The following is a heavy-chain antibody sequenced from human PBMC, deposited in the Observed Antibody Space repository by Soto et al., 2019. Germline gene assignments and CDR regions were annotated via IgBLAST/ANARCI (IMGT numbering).Heavy chain of an antibody. CDR2: ISSSSSTI. D-gene: IGHD5-12*01. J-gene: IGHJ4*01. CDR1: GFTFRSYN. CDR3: ARGGTIAVTTIGDY. Sequence: DVQLVESGGGLVQPGGSLRLSSAASGFTFRSYNMNWVRQAPGKGLDWLSYISSSSSTIYYADSVKGRFTISRDNAKNSLYLQMNSLRDDDTAMYYCARGGTIAVTTIGDYWGQGTLVTVSS. V-gene: IGHV3-48*02.